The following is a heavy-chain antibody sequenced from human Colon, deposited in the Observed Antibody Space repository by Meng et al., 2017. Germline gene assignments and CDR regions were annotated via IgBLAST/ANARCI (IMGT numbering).Heavy chain of an antibody. CDR2: MNPNSGNT. Sequence: QVVLVQAGTEVKKPGSSVKVSCRASGGTFSSFRVSWVRQAPGQGLEWMGWMNPNSGNTGYAQKFQGRVTMTRNTSISTAYMELSSLRSEDTAVYYCARVGIRGNQRGFDYWGQGTLVTVSS. CDR1: GGTFSSFR. V-gene: IGHV1-8*01. J-gene: IGHJ4*02. CDR3: ARVGIRGNQRGFDY. D-gene: IGHD1-14*01.